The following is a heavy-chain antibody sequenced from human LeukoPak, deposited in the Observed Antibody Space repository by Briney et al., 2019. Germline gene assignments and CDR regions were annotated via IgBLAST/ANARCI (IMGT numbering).Heavy chain of an antibody. CDR1: GGSISSGSYY. V-gene: IGHV4-39*01. D-gene: IGHD2-15*01. CDR2: IYFSGST. CDR3: ARLVGLRGAFDI. Sequence: SETLSLTCTVSGGSISSGSYYWGWIRQPPGKGLEWIGSIYFSGSTYYNPSLKSRVTISVDTSKNQFSLKLSSVTAADTAVYYCARLVGLRGAFDIWGQGTMVTVSS. J-gene: IGHJ3*02.